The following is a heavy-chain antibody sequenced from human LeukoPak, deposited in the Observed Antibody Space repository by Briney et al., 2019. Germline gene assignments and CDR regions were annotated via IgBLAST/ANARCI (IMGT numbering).Heavy chain of an antibody. D-gene: IGHD3-22*01. CDR2: FFYSGST. Sequence: PSETLSLTCTVSGGSISSSSHYWGWIRQPPGKGLEWIGSFFYSGSTYYNPSLKSRVTISVDTSKNQFSLNLSSVTAADTAVYYCARRTGYDSSGYYYALGYFDYWGQGTLVTVS. CDR3: ARRTGYDSSGYYYALGYFDY. CDR1: GGSISSSSHY. J-gene: IGHJ4*02. V-gene: IGHV4-39*01.